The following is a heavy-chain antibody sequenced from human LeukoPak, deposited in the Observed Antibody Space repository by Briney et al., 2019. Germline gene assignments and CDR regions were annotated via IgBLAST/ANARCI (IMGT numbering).Heavy chain of an antibody. Sequence: GGSLRLSCAASGFTFSDYYMSWIRQAPGKGLEWVSYISSSGSTIYYADSVKGRFTISRDNAKNSLYLQMNSLRAEDTAVYYCARDTCYDFWSGYPQPDYWGQGTLVTVSS. CDR2: ISSSGSTI. D-gene: IGHD3-3*01. CDR3: ARDTCYDFWSGYPQPDY. J-gene: IGHJ4*02. V-gene: IGHV3-11*01. CDR1: GFTFSDYY.